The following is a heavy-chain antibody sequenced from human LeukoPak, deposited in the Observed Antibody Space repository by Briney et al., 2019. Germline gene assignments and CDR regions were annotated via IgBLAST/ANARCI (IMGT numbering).Heavy chain of an antibody. CDR2: IIPILGIA. V-gene: IGHV1-69*10. J-gene: IGHJ6*02. D-gene: IGHD4-23*01. Sequence: SVRVSSKASGGTFTIYAISWVRQAPGQGLEWRGRIIPILGIANYAQKFQGRVTITADKSTSTAYMELSSLRSEDTAVYYCARLVPTTVVTPGYYYGMDVWGQGTTVTVSS. CDR3: ARLVPTTVVTPGYYYGMDV. CDR1: GGTFTIYA.